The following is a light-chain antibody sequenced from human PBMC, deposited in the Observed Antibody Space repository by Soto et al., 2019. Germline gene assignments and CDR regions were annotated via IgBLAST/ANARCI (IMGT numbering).Light chain of an antibody. CDR3: QQYHNWPYT. Sequence: IMLTQSPATLSVSPGDRATLSCRASQSVRSLLAWYQQKPRQAPRLLIYDTSTRATGIPARFSGSGSGTDFTLTICSLQSEDFAIYYCQQYHNWPYTFGQGTKLEIK. V-gene: IGKV3-15*01. CDR2: DTS. CDR1: QSVRSL. J-gene: IGKJ2*01.